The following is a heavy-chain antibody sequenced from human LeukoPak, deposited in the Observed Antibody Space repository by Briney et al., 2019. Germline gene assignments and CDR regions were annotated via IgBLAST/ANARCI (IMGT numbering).Heavy chain of an antibody. V-gene: IGHV3-30*04. J-gene: IGHJ4*02. D-gene: IGHD3-10*01. Sequence: SLRLSCAASGFTFSNYAMHWVRQAPGKGLEWMSVISYDGRNKYFADSVKGRFTISRDNSKNTLYLQMNSLRAEDTAVYYCAKGPWSGSYLWYFDYWGQGTLVTVSS. CDR1: GFTFSNYA. CDR3: AKGPWSGSYLWYFDY. CDR2: ISYDGRNK.